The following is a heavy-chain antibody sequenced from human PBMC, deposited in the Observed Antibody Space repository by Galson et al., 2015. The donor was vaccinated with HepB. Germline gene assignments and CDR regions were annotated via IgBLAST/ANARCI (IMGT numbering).Heavy chain of an antibody. V-gene: IGHV3-7*03. J-gene: IGHJ4*02. CDR1: GFTSNTYW. CDR3: ARETWLSFDY. CDR2: INQDGTEK. Sequence: SLRLSCAASGFTSNTYWISWVRQAPGKGLEWVGNINQDGTEKNYVDSVKGRFTISRDNAKNSLFLQMDGLRAEDTAVYYCARETWLSFDYWGQGTVVTVSS. D-gene: IGHD5-12*01.